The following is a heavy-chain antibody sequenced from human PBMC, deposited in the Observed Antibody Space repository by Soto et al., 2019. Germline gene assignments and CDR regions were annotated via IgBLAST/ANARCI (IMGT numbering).Heavy chain of an antibody. CDR1: GGSVISGSYY. J-gene: IGHJ5*02. D-gene: IGHD3-3*01. CDR2: IYYSGST. Sequence: PSETLSLTCTVSGGSVISGSYYWSWIRQPPGKGLEWIGYIYYSGSTNYNPSLKSRVTISVDTSKNQFSLKLSSVTAADTAVYYCAREITNDFWSGPGGNWFDPWGQGTLVTVSS. CDR3: AREITNDFWSGPGGNWFDP. V-gene: IGHV4-61*01.